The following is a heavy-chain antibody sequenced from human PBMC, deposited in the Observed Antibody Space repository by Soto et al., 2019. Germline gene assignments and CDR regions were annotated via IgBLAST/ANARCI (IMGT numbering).Heavy chain of an antibody. CDR3: ARCITIFGVVIHSGRALDV. CDR1: GFTFSSYW. J-gene: IGHJ6*04. D-gene: IGHD3-3*01. CDR2: IKQHGSEK. V-gene: IGHV3-7*01. Sequence: GGSLRLSCAASGFTFSSYWMSWVRQAPGKGLEWVANIKQHGSEKYYVDSVKGRFTISRDNAKNSLYLQMNSLRAEDTAVYYCARCITIFGVVIHSGRALDVWGKGTTVTVSS.